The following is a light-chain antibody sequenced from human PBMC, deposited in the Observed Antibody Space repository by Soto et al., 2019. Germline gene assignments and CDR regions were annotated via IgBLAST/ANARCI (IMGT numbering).Light chain of an antibody. V-gene: IGKV3-15*01. J-gene: IGKJ5*01. Sequence: DIVMTKSPATLSASPGERATLSCRASQSVRSNLAWYQQKPGQAPRLLIYGASTRATGIPARFSGSGSGTEFTLSIGSLQSEDFAVYYCQQYNKWPLITFGQGTRLEI. CDR3: QQYNKWPLIT. CDR1: QSVRSN. CDR2: GAS.